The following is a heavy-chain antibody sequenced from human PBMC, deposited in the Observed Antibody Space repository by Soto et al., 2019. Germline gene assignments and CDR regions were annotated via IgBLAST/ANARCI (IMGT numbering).Heavy chain of an antibody. Sequence: PSETLSLTCTVSGGSISSGGYYWSWIRQHPGKGLEWIGYIYYSGSTNYNPSLKSRVTISVDTSKNQFSLKLSSVTAADTAAYYCARVRETITGTTSWFDPWGQGTLVTVSS. CDR3: ARVRETITGTTSWFDP. CDR1: GGSISSGGYY. V-gene: IGHV4-61*08. D-gene: IGHD1-7*01. CDR2: IYYSGST. J-gene: IGHJ5*02.